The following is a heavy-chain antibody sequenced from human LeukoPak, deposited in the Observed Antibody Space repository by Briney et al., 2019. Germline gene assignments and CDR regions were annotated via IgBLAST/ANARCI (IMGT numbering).Heavy chain of an antibody. CDR2: IGTAGDA. J-gene: IGHJ6*03. V-gene: IGHV3-13*03. D-gene: IGHD6-19*01. CDR3: ATQGSGYSSGWFSEGYFYYYYYMDV. Sequence: GGSLRLPCAACGFTFSSYDMHWVRQATGKGLEWVSAIGTAGDAYYPGSVKGQFTISRENAKNSLYLQMNSLRAEDTAVYYCATQGSGYSSGWFSEGYFYYYYYMDVWGKGTTVTVSS. CDR1: GFTFSSYD.